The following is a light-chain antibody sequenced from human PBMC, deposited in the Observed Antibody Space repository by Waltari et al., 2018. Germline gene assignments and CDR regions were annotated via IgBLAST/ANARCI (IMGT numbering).Light chain of an antibody. CDR1: QSLSSY. CDR2: DAS. V-gene: IGKV3-11*01. Sequence: ETVLTQSPATLSLSPGERATLSCRASQSLSSYLAWYQQKPGQAPRLLIFDASTRAIGIPARFSGSGSGTDFTLTISSLEPEDFAVYYCQQRSNWPPGLSFGGGTRWRSN. CDR3: QQRSNWPPGLS. J-gene: IGKJ4*01.